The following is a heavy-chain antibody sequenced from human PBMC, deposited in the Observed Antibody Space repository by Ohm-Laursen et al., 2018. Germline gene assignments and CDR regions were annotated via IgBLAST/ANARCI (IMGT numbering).Heavy chain of an antibody. CDR3: GGRGY. J-gene: IGHJ4*02. Sequence: PSETLSLTCTVSGGSFSPYYWGWIRQPAGKGLEWIGRIHSSGNTNYNPSLKSRVTMSVDTSKNQFSLKLSSVTAADTAVYYCGGRGYWGQGTLVTVSS. CDR1: GGSFSPYY. D-gene: IGHD3-10*01. CDR2: IHSSGNT. V-gene: IGHV4-4*07.